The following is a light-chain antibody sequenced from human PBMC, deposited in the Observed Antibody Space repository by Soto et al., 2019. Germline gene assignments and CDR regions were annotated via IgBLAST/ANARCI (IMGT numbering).Light chain of an antibody. CDR3: QQTYNLPRT. CDR1: ETIASY. CDR2: AAS. Sequence: DIQMTQSPSSLSASVGDRVTIPCRASETIASYVNWYQQRPGKAPKLLIYAASSLQSGVASRFGGSGYGKDFTLTFSSLQPEDFATYYCQQTYNLPRTFGHGTRL. J-gene: IGKJ1*01. V-gene: IGKV1-39*01.